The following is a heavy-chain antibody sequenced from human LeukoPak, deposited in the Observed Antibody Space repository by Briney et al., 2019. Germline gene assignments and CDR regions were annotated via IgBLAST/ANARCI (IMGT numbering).Heavy chain of an antibody. V-gene: IGHV3-30*02. CDR2: IRSDGSNK. D-gene: IGHD3-10*01. CDR1: GFTFGSYG. J-gene: IGHJ4*02. Sequence: GGSLRLSCAASGFTFGSYGMHWVRQAPGKGLEWVTFIRSDGSNKYYADSVKGRFTISRDNSKNTLYLQMSSLRAEDTSVYYCAKDPTDYGSGSYQHYWGQGTLVTVSS. CDR3: AKDPTDYGSGSYQHY.